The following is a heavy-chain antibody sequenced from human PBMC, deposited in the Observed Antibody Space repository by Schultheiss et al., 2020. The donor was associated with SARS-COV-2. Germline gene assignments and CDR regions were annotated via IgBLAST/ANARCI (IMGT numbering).Heavy chain of an antibody. CDR1: GYTFTSYD. D-gene: IGHD2-15*01. J-gene: IGHJ4*02. CDR2: IIPIFGTA. Sequence: SVKVSCKASGYTFTSYDINWVRQATGQGLEWMGGIIPIFGTANYAQKFQGRVTITADESTSTAYMELSSLRSEDTAVYYCARGKDIVVVVAATNSPYYFDYWGQGTLVTVSS. CDR3: ARGKDIVVVVAATNSPYYFDY. V-gene: IGHV1-69*13.